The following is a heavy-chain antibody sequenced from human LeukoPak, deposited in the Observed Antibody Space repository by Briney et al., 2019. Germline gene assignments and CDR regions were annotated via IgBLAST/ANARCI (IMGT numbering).Heavy chain of an antibody. CDR2: INPSGGST. CDR1: GGTFSSYA. J-gene: IGHJ4*02. D-gene: IGHD3-22*01. Sequence: ASVKVSCKASGGTFSSYAISWVRQAPGQGLEWMGIINPSGGSTSYAQKFQGRVTMTRDTSTSTVYMELSSLRSEDTAVYYCASPGYYDSSFDYWGQGTLVTVSS. V-gene: IGHV1-46*01. CDR3: ASPGYYDSSFDY.